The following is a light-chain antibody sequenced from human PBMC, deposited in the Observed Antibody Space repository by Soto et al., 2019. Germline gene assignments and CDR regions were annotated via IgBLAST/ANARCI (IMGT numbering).Light chain of an antibody. CDR2: GTS. CDR3: QQDGISWCT. Sequence: EIVLTQSPGTLSLSPGERATLSCRASQSVSSSYLAWYQQKPGQAPRLLIYGTSSRATAIPDRFSGSGSGTDFTLTISRLEPDDFAVYYSQQDGISWCTFRQGT. CDR1: QSVSSSY. V-gene: IGKV3-20*01. J-gene: IGKJ1*01.